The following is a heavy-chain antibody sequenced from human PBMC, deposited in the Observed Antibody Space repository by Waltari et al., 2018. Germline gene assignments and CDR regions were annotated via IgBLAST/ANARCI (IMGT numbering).Heavy chain of an antibody. CDR2: IYHSGST. J-gene: IGHJ4*02. V-gene: IGHV4-38-2*01. Sequence: QVQLQESGPGLVKPSETLSLTCAVSGYSISSGYYWGWIRQSPGKGLEWIGSIYHSGSTYYNPSLKSRVTISVDTSKNQFSLKLSSVTAADTAVYYCARLRGWNVIDYWGQGTLVTVSS. CDR3: ARLRGWNVIDY. CDR1: GYSISSGYY. D-gene: IGHD1-1*01.